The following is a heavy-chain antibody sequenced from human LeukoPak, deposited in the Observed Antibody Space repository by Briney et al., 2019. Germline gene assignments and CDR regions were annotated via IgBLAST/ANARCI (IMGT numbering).Heavy chain of an antibody. CDR3: AKVPGIAAEGEAFDI. CDR2: ISSSSSYI. V-gene: IGHV3-21*04. CDR1: GFTFSSYS. D-gene: IGHD6-13*01. J-gene: IGHJ3*02. Sequence: GGSLRLSCAASGFTFSSYSMNWVRQAPGKGLEWVSSISSSSSYIYYADSVKGRFTISRDNSKNTLYLQMNSLRAEDTAVYYCAKVPGIAAEGEAFDIWGQGTMVTVSS.